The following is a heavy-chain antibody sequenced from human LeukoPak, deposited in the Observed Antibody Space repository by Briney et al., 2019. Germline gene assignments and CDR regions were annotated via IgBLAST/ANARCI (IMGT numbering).Heavy chain of an antibody. D-gene: IGHD3-3*01. Sequence: GGSLRLSCAASGFTFSSYWMSWVRQAPGKGLEWVANIKQDGSEKYYVDSVKGRFTISRDNAKNSLYLQMNSLRAEDTAVYYCARIYSGITIFGVDQDAFDIWGQGTMVTVSS. J-gene: IGHJ3*02. CDR2: IKQDGSEK. CDR3: ARIYSGITIFGVDQDAFDI. V-gene: IGHV3-7*01. CDR1: GFTFSSYW.